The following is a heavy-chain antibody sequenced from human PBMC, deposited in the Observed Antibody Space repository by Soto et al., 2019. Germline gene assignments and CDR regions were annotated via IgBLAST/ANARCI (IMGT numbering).Heavy chain of an antibody. V-gene: IGHV5-10-1*01. CDR3: ARSSGSSTYYYYYYGMDV. Sequence: PGESLKISCKGSGYSFTSYWISWVRQMPGKGLEWMGRIDPSDSYTNYSPSFQGHVTISADKSISTAYLQWSSLKASDTAMYYCARSSGSSTYYYYYYGMDVWGQGTTVTVSS. CDR2: IDPSDSYT. J-gene: IGHJ6*02. D-gene: IGHD3-10*01. CDR1: GYSFTSYW.